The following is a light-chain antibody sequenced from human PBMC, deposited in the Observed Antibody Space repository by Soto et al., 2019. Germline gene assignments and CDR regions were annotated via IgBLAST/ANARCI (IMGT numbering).Light chain of an antibody. Sequence: EIVLTQSPGTLALSPGERAPLSCRGSQTVTRSYLAWYQHKPGQAPRLLISGISRRAPGIPDRFSGDGSGTDFTLTISRLEPEDYAVYYCHQYDGSPITFGQGTRLEI. CDR1: QTVTRSY. CDR3: HQYDGSPIT. V-gene: IGKV3-20*01. CDR2: GIS. J-gene: IGKJ5*01.